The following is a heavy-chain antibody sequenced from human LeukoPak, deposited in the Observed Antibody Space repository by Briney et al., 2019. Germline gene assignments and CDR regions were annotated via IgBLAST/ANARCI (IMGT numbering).Heavy chain of an antibody. J-gene: IGHJ4*02. CDR2: IYYSGST. V-gene: IGHV4-31*03. D-gene: IGHD3-10*01. Sequence: SETLSLTCTVSGGSISSGGYYWSWIRQHPGKGLEWVGYIYYSGSTYYNPSLKSRVTISVDTSKNQFSLKLSSVTAADTAVYYCARNPTNPMVRGVIDYWGQGTLVTVSS. CDR1: GGSISSGGYY. CDR3: ARNPTNPMVRGVIDY.